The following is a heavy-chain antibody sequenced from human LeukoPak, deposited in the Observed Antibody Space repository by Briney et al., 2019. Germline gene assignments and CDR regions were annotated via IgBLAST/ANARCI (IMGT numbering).Heavy chain of an antibody. D-gene: IGHD3-22*01. CDR2: ISGSGGST. Sequence: GGSLRLSCAASGFTFSSYAMSWVRQAPGKGLEWVSAISGSGGSTYYADSVKGRFTISRDNSKNTLYLQMNSLRAEDTAVYYCAKSDLSMIVRGVDYWGQGTLVTVSS. CDR3: AKSDLSMIVRGVDY. J-gene: IGHJ4*02. V-gene: IGHV3-23*01. CDR1: GFTFSSYA.